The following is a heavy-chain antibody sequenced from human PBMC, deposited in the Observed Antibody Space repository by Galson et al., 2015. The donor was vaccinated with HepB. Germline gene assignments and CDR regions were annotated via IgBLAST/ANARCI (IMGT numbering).Heavy chain of an antibody. CDR1: GDSVSTNSAA. CDR3: ARVSSGYYHKKHYFDC. V-gene: IGHV6-1*01. J-gene: IGHJ4*02. CDR2: TYYRSKWYN. D-gene: IGHD3-22*01. Sequence: CAISGDSVSTNSAAWNWIRQSPSRGLEWLGRTYYRSKWYNDYAVSVKSRITINPDTSKNQFSLQLNSVTPEDTAVYYCARVSSGYYHKKHYFDCWGQGTLVTVSS.